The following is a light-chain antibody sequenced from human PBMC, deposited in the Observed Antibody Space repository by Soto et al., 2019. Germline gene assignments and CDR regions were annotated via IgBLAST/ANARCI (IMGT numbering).Light chain of an antibody. CDR1: QGIRSA. CDR3: LLDFSYFWA. J-gene: IGKJ1*01. CDR2: AAS. Sequence: AIQLTQSPSSLSASVGDRVTITCRASQGIRSALGWYQQNPGKVPKLLIYAASTLQSGVPSRFSGSGSGTDFTLTISSLQPEDFATYYCLLDFSYFWAFGQGTKV. V-gene: IGKV1-6*01.